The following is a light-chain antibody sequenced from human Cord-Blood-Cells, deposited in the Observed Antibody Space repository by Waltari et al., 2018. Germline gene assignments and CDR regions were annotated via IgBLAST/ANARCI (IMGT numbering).Light chain of an antibody. J-gene: IGKJ4*01. CDR2: GAS. CDR1: QSVRSSY. CDR3: QQYGSSPLT. V-gene: IGKV3-20*01. Sequence: EIVLTQSPGTLSLSPGERATLSCRASQSVRSSYLTWYQQKPGQSPRILLYGASSGATGIPDRFSGSWSGTDFTLTISRLEPEDFAVYYCQQYGSSPLTFGGGTKVEIK.